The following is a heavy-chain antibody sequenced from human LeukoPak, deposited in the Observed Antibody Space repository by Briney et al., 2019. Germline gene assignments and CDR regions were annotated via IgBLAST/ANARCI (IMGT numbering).Heavy chain of an antibody. Sequence: PGGSLRLSCTASGLDLKTYEMNWVRQAPGKGLEWIADITISGHTRNYVDSVKGRFTISRDNAGTSLHLQMNSLTVEDTGVYYCARGDPHADLWGQGTLVTVSS. CDR1: GLDLKTYE. V-gene: IGHV3-48*03. CDR3: ARGDPHADL. CDR2: ITISGHTR. J-gene: IGHJ5*02.